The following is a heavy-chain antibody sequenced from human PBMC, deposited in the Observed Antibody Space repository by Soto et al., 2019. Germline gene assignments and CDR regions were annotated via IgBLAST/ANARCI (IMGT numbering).Heavy chain of an antibody. V-gene: IGHV5-51*01. CDR3: ATLGVGYSYCYSDYYYLIDV. CDR2: IYPGDSDT. D-gene: IGHD5-18*01. Sequence: GESLKISCKGSGYSFTSYWIGWVRQMPGKGLEWMGIIYPGDSDTRYSPSFQGQVTISADKSISTAYLQWSSLKASDTAMYYCATLGVGYSYCYSDYYYLIDVWGQGTTDTVS. CDR1: GYSFTSYW. J-gene: IGHJ6*02.